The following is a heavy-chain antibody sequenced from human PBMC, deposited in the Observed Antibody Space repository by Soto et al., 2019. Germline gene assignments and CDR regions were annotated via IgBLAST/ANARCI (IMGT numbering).Heavy chain of an antibody. Sequence: QVQLQESGPGLVKPSETLSLTCTVSRGSISLYYWTWIRQPPGKGLEWIGDIYYSGSTNYNPSLTSRVTISIDTSKNQFSLKLTSVTAADTAVYYWATYDVDTAMDHWGQGTLVTVSS. CDR1: RGSISLYY. CDR2: IYYSGST. V-gene: IGHV4-59*08. J-gene: IGHJ4*02. CDR3: ATYDVDTAMDH. D-gene: IGHD5-18*01.